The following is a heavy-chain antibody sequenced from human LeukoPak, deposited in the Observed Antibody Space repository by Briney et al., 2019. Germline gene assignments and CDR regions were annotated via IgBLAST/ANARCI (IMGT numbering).Heavy chain of an antibody. CDR2: IYYSGST. CDR1: GGSISSYY. Sequence: TSETLSLTCTVSGGSISSYYWSWIRQPPGKGLEWIGYIYYSGSTNYNPSLKSRVTISVDTSKNQFSLKLSSVTAADTAVYYCAGTSSGGYGYWGQGTLVTVSS. CDR3: AGTSSGGYGY. D-gene: IGHD6-19*01. J-gene: IGHJ4*02. V-gene: IGHV4-59*01.